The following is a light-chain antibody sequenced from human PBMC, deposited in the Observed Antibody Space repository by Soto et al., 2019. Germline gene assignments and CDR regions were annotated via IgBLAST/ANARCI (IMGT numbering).Light chain of an antibody. V-gene: IGLV2-14*02. CDR2: EGS. CDR1: SSDVGNYNL. CDR3: SSFTSSRTYV. J-gene: IGLJ1*01. Sequence: QSAPTQPAPVSGSPGQSITISCTGTSSDVGNYNLVSWYQQHPGKAPKLMIYEGSKRPSGVSNRFSGSKSGNTASLTISGLQAEDEADYYCSSFTSSRTYVFGTGIKLTVL.